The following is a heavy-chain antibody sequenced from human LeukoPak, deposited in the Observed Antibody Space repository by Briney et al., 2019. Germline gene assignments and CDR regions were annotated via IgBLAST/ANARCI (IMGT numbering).Heavy chain of an antibody. CDR3: AAGHPVYFDY. CDR2: IYYSGST. J-gene: IGHJ4*02. Sequence: PSETLSLTCTVSGGSINSYYWSWIRQPPGKGLEWIGYIYYSGSTNYNPSLNSRITISLDTSKNQFSLKLSSVTAADTAVYYCAAGHPVYFDYWGQGILVTVSS. CDR1: GGSINSYY. V-gene: IGHV4-59*08.